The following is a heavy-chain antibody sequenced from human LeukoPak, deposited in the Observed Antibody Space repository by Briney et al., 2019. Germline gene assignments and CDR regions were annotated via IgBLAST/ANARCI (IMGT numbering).Heavy chain of an antibody. V-gene: IGHV4-34*01. CDR3: ARGLISYYYDSSGYYHNWFDP. Sequence: PSETLSPTCAVYGGSFSGYYWSWIRQPPGKGLEWIGEINHSGSTNYNPSLKSRVTISVDTSKNQFSLKLSSVTAADTAVYYCARGLISYYYDSSGYYHNWFDPWGQGTLVTVSS. J-gene: IGHJ5*02. CDR1: GGSFSGYY. CDR2: INHSGST. D-gene: IGHD3-22*01.